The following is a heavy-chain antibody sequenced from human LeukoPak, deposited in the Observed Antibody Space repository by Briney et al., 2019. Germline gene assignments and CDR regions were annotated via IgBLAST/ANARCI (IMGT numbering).Heavy chain of an antibody. V-gene: IGHV3-48*01. D-gene: IGHD2-21*01. CDR1: GFTFSSYS. CDR3: ARGVTYCGGDCYLTY. Sequence: GGSLRLSCAASGFTFSSYSMNWVRQAPGKGLEWVSYISSSSSTIYYAASVKGRFTISRDNAKNSLYLQMNSLRAEDTAVYYCARGVTYCGGDCYLTYWGQGTLVTVSS. CDR2: ISSSSSTI. J-gene: IGHJ4*02.